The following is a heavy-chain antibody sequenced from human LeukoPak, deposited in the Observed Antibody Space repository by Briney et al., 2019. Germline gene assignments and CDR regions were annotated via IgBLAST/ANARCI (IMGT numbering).Heavy chain of an antibody. CDR2: IYYSGST. V-gene: IGHV4-39*07. CDR3: AREFNF. Sequence: PSETLSLTCTVSGGSISSSSYYWGWIRQPPGKGLEWIGSIYYSGSTYYNPSLKSRVTISVDTSKNQFSLRLDSVTAADTALYYCAREFNFWGRGTLVTVSS. CDR1: GGSISSSSYY. J-gene: IGHJ4*02.